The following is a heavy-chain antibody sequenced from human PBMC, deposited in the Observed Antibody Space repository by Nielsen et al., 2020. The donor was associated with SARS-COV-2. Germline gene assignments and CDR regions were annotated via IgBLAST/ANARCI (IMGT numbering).Heavy chain of an antibody. D-gene: IGHD1-26*01. CDR3: ARGPGGYDY. V-gene: IGHV1-2*04. J-gene: IGHJ4*02. Sequence: WVRQAPGQGLEWMGWINPNSGGTNYAQKFQGWVTMTRDTSISTAYMELSRLRSDDTAVYYCARGPGGYDYWGQGTLVTVSS. CDR2: INPNSGGT.